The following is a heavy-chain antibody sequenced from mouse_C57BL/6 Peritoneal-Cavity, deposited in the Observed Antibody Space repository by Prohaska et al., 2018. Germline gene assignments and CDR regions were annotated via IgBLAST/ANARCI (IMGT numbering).Heavy chain of an antibody. V-gene: IGHV11-2*01. D-gene: IGHD2-1*01. CDR1: GFTFSGFW. J-gene: IGHJ1*03. Sequence: EVQLLETGGGVVQPGGSRGLACEGSGFTFSGFWMSGVRQTPGKTLEWIGDINSDGSAINYAPSIKDRFTIFRDNDKSTLYLQMSNVRSEDTATYFCMRYGNYWYFDVWGTGTTVTVSS. CDR3: MRYGNYWYFDV. CDR2: INSDGSAI.